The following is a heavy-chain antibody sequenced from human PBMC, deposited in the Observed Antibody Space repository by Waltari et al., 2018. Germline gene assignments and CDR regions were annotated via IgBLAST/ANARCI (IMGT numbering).Heavy chain of an antibody. D-gene: IGHD3-22*01. CDR3: ARTIRITMIHHGWYFDY. CDR2: ISSSSSTI. CDR1: GFTFSSYS. Sequence: EVQLVESGGGLVQPGGSLRLSFASSGFTFSSYSMHWVRQAPGKGLEWVSYISSSSSTIYYADSVKGRFTISRDNAKNSLYLQMNSLRAEDTAVYYCARTIRITMIHHGWYFDYWGQGTLVTVSS. J-gene: IGHJ4*02. V-gene: IGHV3-48*01.